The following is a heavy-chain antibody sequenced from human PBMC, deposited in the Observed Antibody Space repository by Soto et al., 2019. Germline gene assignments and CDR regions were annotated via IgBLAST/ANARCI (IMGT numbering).Heavy chain of an antibody. D-gene: IGHD6-13*01. CDR1: VYTFTGYY. J-gene: IGHJ4*02. V-gene: IGHV1-2*04. CDR3: ARGTGSIAAAGSFDY. Sequence: ASVKVSCKASVYTFTGYYMHWLRQAPGQGLEWMGWINPNSGGTNYAQKFQGWVTMTRDTSISTAYMELSRLRSDDTAVYYCARGTGSIAAAGSFDYWGQGTLVTVSS. CDR2: INPNSGGT.